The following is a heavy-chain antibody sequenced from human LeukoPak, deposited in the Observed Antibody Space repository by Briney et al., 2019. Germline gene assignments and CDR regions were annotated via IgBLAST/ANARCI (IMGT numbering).Heavy chain of an antibody. CDR1: GFSLSTSGMR. CDR2: IDWDDAK. CDR3: ARIYSRGTLFDY. D-gene: IGHD2-15*01. J-gene: IGHJ4*02. Sequence: ESGPALVKPTQTLTLTCTFSGFSLSTSGMRVSWIRQPPGRALEWLARIDWDDAKFYSTSLKTRLTISKDTSKNQVVLTMTNMDPVDTATYYGARIYSRGTLFDYWGQGTLVTVSP. V-gene: IGHV2-70*04.